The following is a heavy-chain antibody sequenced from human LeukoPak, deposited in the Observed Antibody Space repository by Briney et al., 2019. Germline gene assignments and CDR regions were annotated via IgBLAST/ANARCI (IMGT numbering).Heavy chain of an antibody. Sequence: SETLSLTCSVAGGSMSIYYWSWIRQPPGKGLEWIGYIYYSGSTNYNPSLKSRVTISVDTSKNQFSLKLSSVTAADTAVYYCARGGHQNYFDYWGQGTLVTVSS. CDR3: ARGGHQNYFDY. CDR1: GGSMSIYY. J-gene: IGHJ4*02. D-gene: IGHD3-16*01. V-gene: IGHV4-59*08. CDR2: IYYSGST.